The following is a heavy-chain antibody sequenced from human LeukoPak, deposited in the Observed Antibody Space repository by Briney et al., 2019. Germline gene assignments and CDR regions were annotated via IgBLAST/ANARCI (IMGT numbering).Heavy chain of an antibody. J-gene: IGHJ4*02. Sequence: GASVKVSCKASGYSFTTYGISWVRQAPGQGLAWMGWISAYDGSTNYAQQFQGRVDLTIDTSTTTAYVELRSLRSDDTAIYYCARDQGSGSYYPRFDYWGQGALVTVSS. V-gene: IGHV1-18*01. CDR2: ISAYDGST. D-gene: IGHD3-10*01. CDR1: GYSFTTYG. CDR3: ARDQGSGSYYPRFDY.